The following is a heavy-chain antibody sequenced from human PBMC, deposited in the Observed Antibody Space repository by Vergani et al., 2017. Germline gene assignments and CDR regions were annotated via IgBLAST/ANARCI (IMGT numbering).Heavy chain of an antibody. D-gene: IGHD3-16*01. CDR3: TTYNMGASNH. CDR1: GFTFSSYS. J-gene: IGHJ5*02. Sequence: EVQLVESGGGLVKRGGSLRLSCAASGFTFSSYSMNWVRQAPGKGLEWVSRIQFSVNGDATDYAAPVKGRFTISRDGSKETLYLQMNSLKIGDTGVYYCTTYNMGASNHWGRETLVTVSS. CDR2: IQFSVNGDAT. V-gene: IGHV3-15*07.